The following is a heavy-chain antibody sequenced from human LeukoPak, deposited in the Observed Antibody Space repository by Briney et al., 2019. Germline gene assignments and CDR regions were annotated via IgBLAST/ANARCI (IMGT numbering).Heavy chain of an antibody. CDR2: IYTSGST. V-gene: IGHV4-61*02. CDR3: AREVKYSRTFDY. CDR1: GGSISSGSYY. J-gene: IGHJ4*02. Sequence: SETLSLTCTVSGGSISSGSYYWSWIRQPAGKGLEWIGRIYTSGSTYYNPSLKSRVTISVDTSKNQFSLKLSSVTAADTAVYYCAREVKYSRTFDYWGQGTLVTVSS. D-gene: IGHD6-6*01.